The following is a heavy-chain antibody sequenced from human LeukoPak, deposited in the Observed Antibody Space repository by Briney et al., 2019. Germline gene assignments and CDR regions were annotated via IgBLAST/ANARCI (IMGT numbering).Heavy chain of an antibody. D-gene: IGHD2-15*01. Sequence: ASVKVSCKVSGYTLTELSMHWVRQAPGKGLEWMGGFDPEYGETVYAQKVQCRLTMTEDASTHTAYMELSSLRSDATAVYYCPTDPVGYCNANGCYSVDYWGQGTLVTASS. CDR2: FDPEYGET. V-gene: IGHV1-24*01. CDR3: PTDPVGYCNANGCYSVDY. J-gene: IGHJ4*02. CDR1: GYTLTELS.